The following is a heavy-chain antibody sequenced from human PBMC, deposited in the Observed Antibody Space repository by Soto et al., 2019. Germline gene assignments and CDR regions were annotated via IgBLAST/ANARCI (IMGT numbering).Heavy chain of an antibody. V-gene: IGHV3-30*03. J-gene: IGHJ4*02. CDR1: GFTFSNYG. Sequence: QVQLVESGGGVVQTGRSLRLSCAASGFTFSNYGMHWVRQAPGKGLEWVAVISSDGSIKYYADSVKGRFTISRANSENTLFLQMNNLRTADTDVYYCARDWVWFGAHPIDYWGQGTLVTVSS. CDR3: ARDWVWFGAHPIDY. CDR2: ISSDGSIK. D-gene: IGHD3-10*01.